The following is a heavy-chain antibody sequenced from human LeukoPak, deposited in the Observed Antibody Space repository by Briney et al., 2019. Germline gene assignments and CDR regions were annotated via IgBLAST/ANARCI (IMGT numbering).Heavy chain of an antibody. CDR1: GYTFTGYY. CDR2: INPNSGGT. Sequence: ASVKVSCKASGYTFTGYYMHWVRQAPGQGLEWMGWINPNSGGTNYAQEFQGRVTMTRDTSISTAYMELSRLRSDDTAVYYCARESMVREIYYYGMDVWGQGTTVTVSS. CDR3: ARESMVREIYYYGMDV. J-gene: IGHJ6*02. V-gene: IGHV1-2*02. D-gene: IGHD3-10*01.